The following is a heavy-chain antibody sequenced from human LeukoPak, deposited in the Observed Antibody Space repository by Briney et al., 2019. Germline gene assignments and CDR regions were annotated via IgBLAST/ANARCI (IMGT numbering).Heavy chain of an antibody. CDR1: GASISGSRPYF. Sequence: SQTLSLTCPLSGASISGSRPYFWGWIRQTPGKGLEWIGSIYSSGITSYTPSLKSRLTISVDTSRNQSSLKLSSVSAADTAVYYCAKYSGMGYSPGTYSNSWGQGTRVTVSS. CDR3: AKYSGMGYSPGTYSNS. D-gene: IGHD5-12*01. CDR2: IYSSGIT. V-gene: IGHV4-39*01. J-gene: IGHJ4*02.